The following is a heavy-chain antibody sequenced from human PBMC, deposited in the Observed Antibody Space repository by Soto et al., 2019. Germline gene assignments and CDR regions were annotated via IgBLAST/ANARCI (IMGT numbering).Heavy chain of an antibody. D-gene: IGHD2-21*01. CDR1: GFTFSSYG. J-gene: IGHJ3*02. CDR3: ARSDASSYIVVLYTGEAFDI. V-gene: IGHV3-33*01. Sequence: PGGSLRLSCAASGFTFSSYGMHWVRQAPGKGLEWVAVIWYDGSNKYYADSVKGRFTISRDNSKNTLYLQMNSLRAEDTAVYYCARSDASSYIVVLYTGEAFDIWGQGTMVTVSS. CDR2: IWYDGSNK.